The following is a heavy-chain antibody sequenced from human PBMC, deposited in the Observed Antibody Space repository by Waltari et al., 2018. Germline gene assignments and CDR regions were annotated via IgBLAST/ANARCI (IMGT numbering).Heavy chain of an antibody. CDR1: GGSISSSSYY. J-gene: IGHJ3*02. Sequence: QLQLQESGPGLVKPSETLSLTCTVSGGSISSSSYYWGWIRQPTGKGLEWIGSIYYSGRTYYNPSLKSRVTISVDTSKNQFSLKLSSVTAADTAVYYFARHDMVYYYDSSGYYLGAFDIWGQGTMVTVSS. CDR3: ARHDMVYYYDSSGYYLGAFDI. V-gene: IGHV4-39*01. CDR2: IYYSGRT. D-gene: IGHD3-22*01.